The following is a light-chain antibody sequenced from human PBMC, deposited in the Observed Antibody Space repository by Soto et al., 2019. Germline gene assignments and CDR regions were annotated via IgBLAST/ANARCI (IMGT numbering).Light chain of an antibody. CDR2: EVT. CDR1: TSDVGGYNY. J-gene: IGLJ1*01. Sequence: QSVLTQPASVSGSLGQSITISCTGTTSDVGGYNYVSWYQQHQGKAPILMIYEVTNRPSGVSNRFSGSKSGNTASLTISGLQVEDEAEYYCGSYTGSITYVFGTGTKVTVL. V-gene: IGLV2-14*01. CDR3: GSYTGSITYV.